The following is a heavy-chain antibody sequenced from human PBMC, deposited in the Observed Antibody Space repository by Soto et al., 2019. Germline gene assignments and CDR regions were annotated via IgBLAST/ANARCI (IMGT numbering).Heavy chain of an antibody. V-gene: IGHV4-34*01. CDR2: INHSGST. CDR1: GGSFSGYY. Sequence: QVQLQQWGAGLLKPSETLSLTCAVYGGSFSGYYWSWIRQPPGKGLEWIGEINHSGSTNYNPSLKSRVTIAVDTSKNQFSLKLRSVTAADTAVYYCASVYYFGYWGQGTLVTVSS. J-gene: IGHJ4*02. CDR3: ASVYYFGY.